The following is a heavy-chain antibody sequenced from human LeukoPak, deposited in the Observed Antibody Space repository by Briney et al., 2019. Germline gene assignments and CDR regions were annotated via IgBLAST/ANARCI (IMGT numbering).Heavy chain of an antibody. Sequence: GRSLRLSCAASGFTFSSYGMHWVRQAPGKGLEWVAVISYDGSNKYYADSVKGRFTISGDNSKNTLYLQMNSLRAEDTAVYCCAKDSGRYYDFWSGYYHFDYWGQGTLVTVSS. CDR3: AKDSGRYYDFWSGYYHFDY. D-gene: IGHD3-3*01. CDR2: ISYDGSNK. V-gene: IGHV3-30*18. J-gene: IGHJ4*02. CDR1: GFTFSSYG.